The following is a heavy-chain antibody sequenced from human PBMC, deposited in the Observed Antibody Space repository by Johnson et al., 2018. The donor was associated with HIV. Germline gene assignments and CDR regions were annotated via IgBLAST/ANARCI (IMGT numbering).Heavy chain of an antibody. CDR1: GFTFSSYG. Sequence: QLVESGGGVVQPGGSLRLSCAASGFTFSSYGMHWVRQAPGNGLEWVAFIRYDGNNKYYADSVKGRFTISRDNSKNTLYLQMNSLNTEDTAVYYCTTNLITIDAFDLWGQGTRVTVSS. CDR2: IRYDGNNK. V-gene: IGHV3-30*02. CDR3: TTNLITIDAFDL. D-gene: IGHD3-10*01. J-gene: IGHJ3*01.